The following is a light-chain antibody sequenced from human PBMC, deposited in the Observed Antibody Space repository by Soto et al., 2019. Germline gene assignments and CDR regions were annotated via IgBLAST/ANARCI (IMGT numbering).Light chain of an antibody. CDR3: QQLNSYPPAT. CDR2: AAS. V-gene: IGKV1-9*01. CDR1: QGISSY. J-gene: IGKJ1*01. Sequence: DIQLTQSPSFLSASVGDRVTITCRASQGISSYLAWYQQKPGKAPKLLIYAASTLQSGVPSRFSGSGSGTEFTLTLSRLQPEDFATYYCQQLNSYPPATFGQGTKVEIK.